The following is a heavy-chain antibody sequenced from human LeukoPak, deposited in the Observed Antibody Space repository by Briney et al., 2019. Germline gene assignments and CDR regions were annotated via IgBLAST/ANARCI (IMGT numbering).Heavy chain of an antibody. J-gene: IGHJ4*02. CDR1: GGSISSSY. CDR3: ARGVYIAAAQYAY. D-gene: IGHD6-13*01. Sequence: XXTLSLTCTVXGGSISSSYWSWIRQPAGKGLEWIGRKYISGNTNYNPSLENRVTMSLDTAKNQFSLKLSSVTAADTAVYYCARGVYIAAAQYAYWGQGTLVTVSS. V-gene: IGHV4-4*07. CDR2: KYISGNT.